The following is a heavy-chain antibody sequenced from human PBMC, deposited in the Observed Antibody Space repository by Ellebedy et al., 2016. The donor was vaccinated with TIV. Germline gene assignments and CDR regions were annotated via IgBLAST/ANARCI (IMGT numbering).Heavy chain of an antibody. CDR3: ARGGLNPGLFDP. CDR2: IKPDGSEK. J-gene: IGHJ5*02. V-gene: IGHV3-7*03. CDR1: GFAFSSFY. Sequence: GESLKISXAASGFAFSSFYMSWVRQAPGKGLEWVAHIKPDGSEKYYVDSVKGRFTISRDNSKNTLYLQMNSLRAEDTAVYYCARGGLNPGLFDPWGQGTLVTVSS. D-gene: IGHD4/OR15-4a*01.